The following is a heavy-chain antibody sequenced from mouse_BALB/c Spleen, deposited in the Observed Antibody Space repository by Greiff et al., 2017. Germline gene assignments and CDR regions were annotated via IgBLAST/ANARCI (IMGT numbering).Heavy chain of an antibody. CDR2: INPGSGGT. J-gene: IGHJ3*01. Sequence: QVQLKQSGAELVRPGTSVKVSCKASGYAFTNYLIEWVKQRPGQGLEWIGVINPGSGGTNYNEKFKGKATLTADKSSSTAYMQLSSLTSDDSAVYFCARSKRYDGAWFAYWGQGTLVTVSA. D-gene: IGHD2-14*01. V-gene: IGHV1-54*01. CDR3: ARSKRYDGAWFAY. CDR1: GYAFTNYL.